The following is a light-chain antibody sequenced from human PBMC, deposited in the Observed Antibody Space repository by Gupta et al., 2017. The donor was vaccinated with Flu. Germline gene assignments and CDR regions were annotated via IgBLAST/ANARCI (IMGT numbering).Light chain of an antibody. CDR2: EVS. CDR1: SSDVGAYNF. J-gene: IGLJ1*01. Sequence: SALTQPASVSGSPGQSITISCTGTSSDVGAYNFVSWYQQHPGKAPKLMIYEVSNRPSGVSDRFSVSKSGNTASLTISGLQSEDEADYYCSSFTTSLTYVFGTGTKVTVL. V-gene: IGLV2-14*01. CDR3: SSFTTSLTYV.